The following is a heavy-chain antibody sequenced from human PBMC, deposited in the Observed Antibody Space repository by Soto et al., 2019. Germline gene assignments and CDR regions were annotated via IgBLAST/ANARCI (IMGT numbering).Heavy chain of an antibody. CDR3: ASTPSSGWFSRPRHAFDI. D-gene: IGHD6-19*01. Sequence: GGSLRLSCAASGFTFSSYSMNWARQAPGKGLEWVSSISSSSSYIYYADSVKGRFTISRDNAKNSLYLQMNSLRAEDTAVYYCASTPSSGWFSRPRHAFDIWGQGTMVTVS. V-gene: IGHV3-21*01. J-gene: IGHJ3*02. CDR2: ISSSSSYI. CDR1: GFTFSSYS.